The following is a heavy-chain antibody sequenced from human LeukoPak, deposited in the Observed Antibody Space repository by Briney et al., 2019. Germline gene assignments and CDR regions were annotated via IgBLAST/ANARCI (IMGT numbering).Heavy chain of an antibody. J-gene: IGHJ4*02. CDR3: ARGPPTYYYDSSARGWGAELDY. D-gene: IGHD3-22*01. V-gene: IGHV4-34*01. CDR1: GGSFSGYY. Sequence: SETLSLTCAVYGGSFSGYYWSWIRQPPGKGLEWIGEINHRGSTNYNRSLRSRVTISVDTSKTQFSLKLSSVTAADTAVYYCARGPPTYYYDSSARGWGAELDYWGQGTLVTVSS. CDR2: INHRGST.